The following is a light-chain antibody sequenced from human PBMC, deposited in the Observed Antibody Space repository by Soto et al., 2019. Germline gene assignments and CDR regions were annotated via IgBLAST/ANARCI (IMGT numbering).Light chain of an antibody. CDR3: HQRSNWLPLT. Sequence: EIVLTQSPATLSLSPGERATLSCWASQSVGSSLAWYRQKPGQAPRLLIYDASNRATGIPARFSGSGSGTAFTLPISSLEPEDFAVYYCHQRSNWLPLTFGGGTTVEIK. V-gene: IGKV3-11*01. CDR2: DAS. CDR1: QSVGSS. J-gene: IGKJ4*01.